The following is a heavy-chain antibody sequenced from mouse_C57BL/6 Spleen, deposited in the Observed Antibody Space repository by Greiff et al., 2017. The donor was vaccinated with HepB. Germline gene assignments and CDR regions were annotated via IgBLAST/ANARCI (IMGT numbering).Heavy chain of an antibody. CDR1: GYAFSSYW. V-gene: IGHV1-80*01. J-gene: IGHJ4*01. D-gene: IGHD2-1*01. CDR3: ARKYYGNYDYAMDY. Sequence: VQLQQSGAELVKPGASVKISCKASGYAFSSYWMNWVKQRPGKGLEWIGQIYPGDGDTNYNGKFKGKATLTADKSSSTAYMQLSSLTSEDSAVYFCARKYYGNYDYAMDYWGQGTSVTVSS. CDR2: IYPGDGDT.